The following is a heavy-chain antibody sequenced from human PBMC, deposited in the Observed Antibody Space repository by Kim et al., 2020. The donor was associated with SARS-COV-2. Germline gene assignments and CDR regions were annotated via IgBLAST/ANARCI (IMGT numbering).Heavy chain of an antibody. CDR1: GLTISNAW. Sequence: GGSLRLSCAASGLTISNAWTSWVRQAPGKGTALVARFKSKTDGRTTDYAAPAKGRSTISRDDSKNTLYLQMNSLKTEDTAVYYCTTLLRYFDWLAVKYYYYGMDVWGQGATVTVSS. J-gene: IGHJ6*02. CDR2: FKSKTDGRTT. V-gene: IGHV3-15*01. CDR3: TTLLRYFDWLAVKYYYYGMDV. D-gene: IGHD3-9*01.